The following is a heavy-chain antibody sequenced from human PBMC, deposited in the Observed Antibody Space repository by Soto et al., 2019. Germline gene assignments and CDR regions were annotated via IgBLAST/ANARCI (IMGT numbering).Heavy chain of an antibody. Sequence: SETLSLTCTVSGASVSSGYWSWIRQPPGKGLEWIGFMYLGGSFNYNPSLTSRATISVDTSKNQFSLRLTSVTAADTAVYYCGRDAGGWYQLLSPWFDPWGQGTLVTVSS. D-gene: IGHD2-2*01. CDR3: GRDAGGWYQLLSPWFDP. CDR2: MYLGGSF. V-gene: IGHV4-59*02. CDR1: GASVSSGY. J-gene: IGHJ5*02.